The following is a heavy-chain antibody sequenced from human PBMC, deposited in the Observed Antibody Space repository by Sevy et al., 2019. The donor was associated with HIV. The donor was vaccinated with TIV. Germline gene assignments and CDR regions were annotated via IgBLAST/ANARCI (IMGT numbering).Heavy chain of an antibody. V-gene: IGHV1-69*13. CDR3: AVTFSSSWFYYGMDV. J-gene: IGHJ6*02. CDR1: GGTFNNYA. Sequence: ASVKVSCKASGGTFNNYAISWVRQAPGQGLEWMGGIIPIFGTVNYAQKFQDRVTITADESTSTAYMELSSLRSEDTAVYYCAVTFSSSWFYYGMDVWGQGTAVTVSS. CDR2: IIPIFGTV. D-gene: IGHD6-13*01.